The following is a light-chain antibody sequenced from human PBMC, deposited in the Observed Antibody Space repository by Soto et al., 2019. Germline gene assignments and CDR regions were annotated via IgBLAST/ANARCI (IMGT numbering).Light chain of an antibody. CDR3: QHYNSFSWT. V-gene: IGKV1-5*01. Sequence: DIQMTQSPSTLSTSVGDTITITCRASRYISTWLAWYQQKPGKVPRLLIYDASSLESGVPSRFSGSGSGTEFTLTISSLQPDDFATYYCQHYNSFSWTFGQGTKVDIK. J-gene: IGKJ1*01. CDR1: RYISTW. CDR2: DAS.